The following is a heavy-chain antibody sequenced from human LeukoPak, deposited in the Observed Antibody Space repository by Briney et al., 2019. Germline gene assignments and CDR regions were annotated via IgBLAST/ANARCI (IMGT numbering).Heavy chain of an antibody. CDR1: GFTFSSYG. V-gene: IGHV3-23*01. D-gene: IGHD5-18*01. CDR3: AKWARVSYGSY. CDR2: ISGNGGRT. Sequence: GGSLRLSCAASGFTFSSYGMSWVRQAPGKGLEWVSAISGNGGRTDYADSVKGRFTISRDNSKNTLYLQMNSLRAEDTAVYYCAKWARVSYGSYWGQGTLVTVSS. J-gene: IGHJ4*02.